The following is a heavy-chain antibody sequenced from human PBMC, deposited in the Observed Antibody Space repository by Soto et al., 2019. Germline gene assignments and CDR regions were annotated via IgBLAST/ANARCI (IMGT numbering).Heavy chain of an antibody. CDR1: GFTFSTYA. J-gene: IGHJ4*02. D-gene: IGHD2-15*01. CDR3: AKRRGAGGHFDY. CDR2: VSSGGGT. V-gene: IGHV3-23*01. Sequence: EVELLESGGGSVQPAGSLRLSCAASGFTFSTYAMGWVRQAPGKGLEWVSVVSSGGGTHYADSVKGRFTVSRDNSKNTLSLQMNSLRADDTAVYYCAKRRGAGGHFDYWGQGALVTVSS.